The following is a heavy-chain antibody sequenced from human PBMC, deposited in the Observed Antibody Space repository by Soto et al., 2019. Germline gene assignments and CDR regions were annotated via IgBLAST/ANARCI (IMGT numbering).Heavy chain of an antibody. D-gene: IGHD1-1*01. V-gene: IGHV3-48*01. J-gene: IGHJ5*02. CDR2: ISSSSSTI. CDR1: GFTFSSYS. Sequence: GXSLRLSCAASGFTFSSYSMNWVRQAPGKGLEWVSYISSSSSTIYYADSVKGRFTISRDNSKNTLYLKMNSLRAEDSAVYYCAQHDWFDPWGQGTLVTVSS. CDR3: AQHDWFDP.